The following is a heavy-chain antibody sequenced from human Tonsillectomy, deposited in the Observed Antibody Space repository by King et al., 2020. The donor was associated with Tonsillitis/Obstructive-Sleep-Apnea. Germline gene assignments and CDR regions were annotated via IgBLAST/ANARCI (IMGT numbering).Heavy chain of an antibody. D-gene: IGHD2-8*01. CDR1: GFIFGDYA. Sequence: VQLVESGGGLVQPGRSLRLSCIAFGFIFGDYAMNWVRQAPGKGLEWVGFIRSKAYSGTTGYAASVKGRFTISRDDSNSIAYLQMNSLKSEDTAVYYCTRATYCTNGVCYLADYWGQGTLVTVSS. V-gene: IGHV3-49*04. CDR3: TRATYCTNGVCYLADY. CDR2: IRSKAYSGTT. J-gene: IGHJ4*02.